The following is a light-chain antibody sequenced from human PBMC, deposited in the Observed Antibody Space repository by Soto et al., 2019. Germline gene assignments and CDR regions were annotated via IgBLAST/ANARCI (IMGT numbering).Light chain of an antibody. V-gene: IGKV3-15*01. CDR2: SAS. Sequence: EIVMTQSPATLSVSPGERATLSCRASQRVTNNLAWYQQKPGQAPRLLIYSASTRATGVPARFSASGSVTEFTLTISSLQSEAFVLYYCQQYSIWPPAFGQGTKVEIK. CDR3: QQYSIWPPA. CDR1: QRVTNN. J-gene: IGKJ1*01.